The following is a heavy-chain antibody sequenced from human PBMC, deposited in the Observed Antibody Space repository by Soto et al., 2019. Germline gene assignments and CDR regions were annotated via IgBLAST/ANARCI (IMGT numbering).Heavy chain of an antibody. V-gene: IGHV3-30*18. CDR3: AKDNKGGDYGVPDAFDI. J-gene: IGHJ3*02. Sequence: QVQLVESGGGVVQPGRSLRLSCAACGFAFSSYGMHWVRQAPGKGLEWVAVISYDGSNKYYADSVKGRFTISRDNSKNTLYLQMNSLRAEDTAVYYCAKDNKGGDYGVPDAFDIWGQGTMVTVSS. CDR2: ISYDGSNK. CDR1: GFAFSSYG. D-gene: IGHD4-17*01.